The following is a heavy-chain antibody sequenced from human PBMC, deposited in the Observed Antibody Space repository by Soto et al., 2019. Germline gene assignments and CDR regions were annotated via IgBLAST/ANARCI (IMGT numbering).Heavy chain of an antibody. CDR3: ATLEQGRMVAYYYYGMDV. J-gene: IGHJ6*02. CDR2: FDPEDGET. CDR1: GYTLTELS. V-gene: IGHV1-24*01. Sequence: SVKVSCKVSGYTLTELSMHWVRQAPVKGLEWMGGFDPEDGETIYAQKFQGRVTMTEDTSTGTAYMELSSLRSEDTAVYYCATLEQGRMVAYYYYGMDVWGQGTTVTVSS. D-gene: IGHD1-1*01.